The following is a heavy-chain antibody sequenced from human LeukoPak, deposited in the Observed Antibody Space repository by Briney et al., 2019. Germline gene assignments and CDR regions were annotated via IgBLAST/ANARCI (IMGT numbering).Heavy chain of an antibody. CDR2: INHSGST. D-gene: IGHD1-26*01. CDR3: ARDVWSALGV. V-gene: IGHV4-34*01. Sequence: SETLSLTCAVYGGSFSGYYWSWIRQPPGKGLEWIGEINHSGSTNYNPSLKSRVTISVDTSKNQFSLKLSSVTAADTAVYYCARDVWSALGVWGQGTLSPSPQ. CDR1: GGSFSGYY. J-gene: IGHJ4*02.